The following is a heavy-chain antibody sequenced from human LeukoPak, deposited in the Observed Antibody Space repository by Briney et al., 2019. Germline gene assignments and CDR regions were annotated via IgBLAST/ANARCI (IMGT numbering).Heavy chain of an antibody. CDR3: GRGPYHLLPYQLLYNY. J-gene: IGHJ4*02. Sequence: KPSETLSLTCTVSGGSISSGDYYWSWIRQPPGKGLEWIGYIYYSGSTYYNPSLKSRVTISVDTSKNQFSLKLSSVTAADTAVYYCGRGPYHLLPYQLLYNYWGQGTLVTVSS. V-gene: IGHV4-30-4*08. CDR1: GGSISSGDYY. D-gene: IGHD2-2*02. CDR2: IYYSGST.